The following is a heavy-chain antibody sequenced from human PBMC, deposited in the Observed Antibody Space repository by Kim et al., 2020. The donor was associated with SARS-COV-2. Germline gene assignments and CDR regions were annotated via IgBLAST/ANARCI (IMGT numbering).Heavy chain of an antibody. Sequence: GGSLRLSCAASGFTFSSYGMHWVRQAPGKGLEWVAVIWYDGSNKYYADSVKGRFTISRDNSKNTLYLQMNSLRAEDTAVYYCARTQPVDGYCSSTSCYFFGAFDYWGQVTLVTVAS. J-gene: IGHJ4*02. CDR1: GFTFSSYG. CDR3: ARTQPVDGYCSSTSCYFFGAFDY. CDR2: IWYDGSNK. V-gene: IGHV3-33*01. D-gene: IGHD2-2*03.